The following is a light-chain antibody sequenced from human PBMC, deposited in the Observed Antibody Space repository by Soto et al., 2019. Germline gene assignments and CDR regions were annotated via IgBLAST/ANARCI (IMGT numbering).Light chain of an antibody. CDR2: AAS. CDR3: QKYNSAPFT. CDR1: QGISNY. V-gene: IGKV1-27*01. J-gene: IGKJ4*01. Sequence: DIQMTQSPSSLSASVRDRVTITCRASQGISNYLAWYQQRPGNVPQLLIYAASTLQSGVPSRFSGSGSGTDFTLTITRLQPEDVATYYCQKYNSAPFTFGGGTKVEIK.